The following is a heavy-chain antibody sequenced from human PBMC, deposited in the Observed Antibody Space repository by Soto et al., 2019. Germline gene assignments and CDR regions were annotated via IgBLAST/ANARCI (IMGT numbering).Heavy chain of an antibody. CDR3: ARDKGGELLKGAGIDR. Sequence: QVQLQESGPGLGKTSPTLSLTCIVSGGSINSHDHYWGWIRQLPGKGLEWIGHIYRSGSTSYNPSLKSRLAISSATSQNRFSLSLSSVTAADTAVYFCARDKGGELLKGAGIDRWGQGPTVNVS. CDR2: IYRSGST. J-gene: IGHJ6*02. V-gene: IGHV4-31*03. D-gene: IGHD1-26*01. CDR1: GGSINSHDHY.